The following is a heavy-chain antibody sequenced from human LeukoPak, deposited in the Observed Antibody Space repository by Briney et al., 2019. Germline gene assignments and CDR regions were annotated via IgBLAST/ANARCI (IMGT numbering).Heavy chain of an antibody. CDR2: IRNDGSNK. Sequence: PGGSLRLSCAASGFIFSSYGMHWVRQAPGKGLEWVAFIRNDGSNKSYADSVKGRFTISRDNSKNTLYLQMNSLRAEDTAVYYCTKDYLWFGELSPFQHWGQGTLVAVTS. CDR1: GFIFSSYG. J-gene: IGHJ1*01. D-gene: IGHD3-10*01. CDR3: TKDYLWFGELSPFQH. V-gene: IGHV3-30*02.